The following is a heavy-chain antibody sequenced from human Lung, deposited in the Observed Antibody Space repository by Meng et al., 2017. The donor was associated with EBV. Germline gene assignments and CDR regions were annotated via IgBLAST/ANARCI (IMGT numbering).Heavy chain of an antibody. CDR3: ASFPPPGKQWLVTDY. CDR2: IYHSGST. CDR1: GGSISSSNW. V-gene: IGHV4-4*02. Sequence: GQRRESGPGLVKPSATPSLPCAVSGGSISSSNWWSWVRQPPGKGLEWIGEIYHSGSTNYNPSLKSRVTISVDKSKNQFSLKLSSVTAADTAVYYCASFPPPGKQWLVTDYWGQGTLVTVSS. D-gene: IGHD6-19*01. J-gene: IGHJ4*02.